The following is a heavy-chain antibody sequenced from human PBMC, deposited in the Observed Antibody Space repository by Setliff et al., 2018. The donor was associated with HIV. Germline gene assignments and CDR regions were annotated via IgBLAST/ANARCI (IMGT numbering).Heavy chain of an antibody. CDR1: GGSFSGYY. J-gene: IGHJ3*02. CDR2: IYTSGST. D-gene: IGHD4-17*01. Sequence: SETLSLTCAVYGGSFSGYYWSWIRQPAGKGLEWIGHIYTSGSTNYNPSLKSRVTISVDTSKNQFSLKLSSVTAADTAVYYCARERTLMTTVTTGDAFDIWGQGTMVTVSS. V-gene: IGHV4-4*07. CDR3: ARERTLMTTVTTGDAFDI.